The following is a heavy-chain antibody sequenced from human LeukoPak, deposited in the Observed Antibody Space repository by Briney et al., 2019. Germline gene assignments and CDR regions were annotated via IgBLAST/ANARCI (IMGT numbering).Heavy chain of an antibody. CDR2: ISSSSSYI. V-gene: IGHV3-21*04. CDR1: GFTFSSYS. CDR3: AKVYGDYVDAFDI. J-gene: IGHJ3*02. Sequence: GGSLRLSCAASGFTFSSYSMNWVRQAPGKGLEWVSSISSSSSYIYYADSVKGRFTISRDNAKNSLYLQMNSLRAEDTALYYCAKVYGDYVDAFDIWGQGTMVTVSS. D-gene: IGHD4-17*01.